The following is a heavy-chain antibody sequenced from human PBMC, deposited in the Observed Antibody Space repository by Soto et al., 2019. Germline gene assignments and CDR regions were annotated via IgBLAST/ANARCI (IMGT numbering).Heavy chain of an antibody. CDR3: ARSISMIVVVPAGPFDY. CDR2: INPSDGKT. CDR1: GYTFTRYY. Sequence: GASVKVSCKASGYTFTRYYMYWVRQAPGQGLEWMGIINPSDGKTNYGQKFQGRVTMTRDTSTNTVYVELSSLRSEDTAVYYCARSISMIVVVPAGPFDYWGQGTLVTVSS. V-gene: IGHV1-46*01. J-gene: IGHJ4*02. D-gene: IGHD3-22*01.